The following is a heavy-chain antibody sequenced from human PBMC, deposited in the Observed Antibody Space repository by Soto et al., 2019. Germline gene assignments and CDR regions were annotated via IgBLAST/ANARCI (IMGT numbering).Heavy chain of an antibody. Sequence: ASVKVSCKASGYTFTSYTIQWVRQAPGQRLEWMGWINTGNGNTRYSQTFQGRVTLTRDTSANTAYMELGSLRSEDTAVYYCAREEAGYMSRYFDFWGHGTLVTVSS. CDR1: GYTFTSYT. D-gene: IGHD6-13*01. CDR2: INTGNGNT. V-gene: IGHV1-3*04. J-gene: IGHJ4*01. CDR3: AREEAGYMSRYFDF.